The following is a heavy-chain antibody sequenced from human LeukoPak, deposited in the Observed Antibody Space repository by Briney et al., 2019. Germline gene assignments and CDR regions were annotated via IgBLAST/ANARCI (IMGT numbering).Heavy chain of an antibody. J-gene: IGHJ4*02. CDR1: GFTFSNAW. CDR3: ARGLRYSYGLGTLGY. D-gene: IGHD5-18*01. V-gene: IGHV4-59*10. CDR2: IYASGSS. Sequence: GSLRLSCAASGFTFSNAWMSWVRQAPGKGLEWVGRIYASGSSNYSPSLKSRVTISVDTSKNQFSLKLSSVTAADTAVYYCARGLRYSYGLGTLGYWGQGTLVTVSS.